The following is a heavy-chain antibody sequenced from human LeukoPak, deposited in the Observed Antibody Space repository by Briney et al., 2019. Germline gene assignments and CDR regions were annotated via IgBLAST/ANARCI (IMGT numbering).Heavy chain of an antibody. J-gene: IGHJ4*02. CDR2: IYYSGST. CDR3: ARVLRGAFDS. CDR1: GGSISSSSYY. V-gene: IGHV4-39*07. D-gene: IGHD3-10*01. Sequence: SETLSLTCTVSGGSISSSSYYWGWIRQPPGKGLEWIGSIYYSGSTYNNPSLKSRVTISVDTSENRFSLSLTSATATDTAVYYCARVLRGAFDSWGQGTLVIVSS.